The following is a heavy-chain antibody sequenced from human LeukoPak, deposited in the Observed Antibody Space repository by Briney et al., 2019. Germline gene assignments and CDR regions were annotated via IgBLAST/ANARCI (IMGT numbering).Heavy chain of an antibody. CDR2: IYYSGST. V-gene: IGHV4-39*01. J-gene: IGHJ4*02. D-gene: IGHD6-19*01. CDR3: ARQVVAVAGTGYFDY. Sequence: IPSETLSLTCTVSGGSIRSSSYYWGWLRQPPGKGLEWIGSIYYSGSTYYNASLKSPGTISVDTSKNQFSLKPNSVTAADTAVYFCARQVVAVAGTGYFDYWGQGTLVTVSS. CDR1: GGSIRSSSYY.